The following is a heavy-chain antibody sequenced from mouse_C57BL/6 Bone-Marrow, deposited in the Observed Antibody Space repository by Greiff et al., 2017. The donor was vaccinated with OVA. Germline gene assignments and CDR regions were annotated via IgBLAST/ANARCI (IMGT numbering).Heavy chain of an antibody. D-gene: IGHD1-1*01. CDR2: IRNKANNPAT. CDR1: GFTFSDAW. Sequence: EVKVEESGGGLVQPGGSMKLSCAASGFTFSDAWMDWVRQSPEKGLEWVAEIRNKANNPATYYAESVKGRFTISRDDSKSSVYLQMNSLRAEDTGIYYCTGSYYLLRRPNYFDYWGQGTTLTVSS. J-gene: IGHJ2*01. V-gene: IGHV6-6*01. CDR3: TGSYYLLRRPNYFDY.